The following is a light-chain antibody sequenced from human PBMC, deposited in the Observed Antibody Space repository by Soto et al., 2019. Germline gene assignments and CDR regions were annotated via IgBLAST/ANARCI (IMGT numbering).Light chain of an antibody. Sequence: EIILTQSPGTLSVSPGETVTLVCRASQSVSVYLAWYQQKSGQPPRLLIHAASDRATGVPARFSGSGSGTEFTLTISSLQSEDFGTYYCQQYKDWPPLPFGGGTRVDIK. J-gene: IGKJ4*01. V-gene: IGKV3-15*01. CDR2: AAS. CDR1: QSVSVY. CDR3: QQYKDWPPLP.